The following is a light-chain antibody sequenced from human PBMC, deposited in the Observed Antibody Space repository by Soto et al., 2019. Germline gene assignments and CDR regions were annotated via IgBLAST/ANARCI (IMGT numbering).Light chain of an antibody. Sequence: DIQMTQSPSTLSASVGDRVTITCQASQSIGSSLAWYQQKPGKGPKLLIYDASTLESGVPSRFSGSGFGTEFALTISSLQPDDFATFYCQQYNSYGTFGQGTKVDIK. J-gene: IGKJ2*01. V-gene: IGKV1-5*01. CDR3: QQYNSYGT. CDR2: DAS. CDR1: QSIGSS.